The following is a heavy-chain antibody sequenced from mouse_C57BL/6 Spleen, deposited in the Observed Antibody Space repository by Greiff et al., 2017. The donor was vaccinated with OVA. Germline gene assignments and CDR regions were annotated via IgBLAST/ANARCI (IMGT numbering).Heavy chain of an antibody. CDR1: GYTFTSYW. D-gene: IGHD1-1*02. V-gene: IGHV1-50*01. CDR3: ARVVHFDY. Sequence: QVQLQQPGAELVKPGASVKLSCKASGYTFTSYWMQWVKQRPGQGLEWIGEIDPSDSYTNYNQKFKGKATLTVDTSSSTADMQLSSLTSEGSAVYYCARVVHFDYWGKGTTLTVSS. CDR2: IDPSDSYT. J-gene: IGHJ2*01.